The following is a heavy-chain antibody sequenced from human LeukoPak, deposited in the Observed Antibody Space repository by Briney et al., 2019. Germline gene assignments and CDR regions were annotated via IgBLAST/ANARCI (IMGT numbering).Heavy chain of an antibody. D-gene: IGHD1-26*01. Sequence: ASVKVSCKTSGYTFSAYYIHWMRQAPGQGFEWMGWINHINGGIRVAQKFQGRVTMTRDTSMNTVYVELSGLLTDDTAVYFCARGPSDASFDYWGQGTLVTVSS. CDR1: GYTFSAYY. CDR2: INHINGGI. CDR3: ARGPSDASFDY. V-gene: IGHV1-2*02. J-gene: IGHJ4*02.